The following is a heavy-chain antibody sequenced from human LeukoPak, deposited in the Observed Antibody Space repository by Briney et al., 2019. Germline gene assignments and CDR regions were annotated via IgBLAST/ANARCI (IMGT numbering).Heavy chain of an antibody. J-gene: IGHJ5*02. D-gene: IGHD3-10*01. Sequence: SETLSLTCAVSGYSISSGYYWGWIRQPPGKGLEWIGSIYHSGSTYYNPSLKSRVTISVDTSKNQFSLKLSSVTAADTAVYYCARDGVYYYGSGSYYNLNWFDPCGQGTLVTVSS. CDR3: ARDGVYYYGSGSYYNLNWFDP. CDR1: GYSISSGYY. V-gene: IGHV4-38-2*02. CDR2: IYHSGST.